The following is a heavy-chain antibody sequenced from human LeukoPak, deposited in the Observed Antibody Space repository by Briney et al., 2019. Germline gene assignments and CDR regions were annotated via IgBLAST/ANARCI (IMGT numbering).Heavy chain of an antibody. CDR2: INQDGGEK. V-gene: IGHV3-7*01. CDR3: ARERSYSGSYDFDY. CDR1: GFTFSNYW. J-gene: IGHJ4*02. D-gene: IGHD1-26*01. Sequence: GGSLRLSXAASGFTFSNYWMSWVRQAPGKGLEWVVNINQDGGEKYYVDSVKGRFTISRDNARNSLYLQMNSLRAEDTAVYYCARERSYSGSYDFDYWGQGTLVTVSS.